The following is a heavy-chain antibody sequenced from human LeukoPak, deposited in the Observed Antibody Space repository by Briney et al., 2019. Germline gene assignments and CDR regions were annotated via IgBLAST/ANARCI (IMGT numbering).Heavy chain of an antibody. CDR3: AKDGDIVVVPALDY. V-gene: IGHV3-23*01. CDR1: GFTFSSYA. Sequence: QPGGSLRLSCAASGFTFSSYAMSWVRQAPGKGLEWVSAISGSGGSTYYADSVKGRFTISRDNSKNTLYLQMNSLRAEDTAVYYCAKDGDIVVVPALDYWGQGTLVTVSS. CDR2: ISGSGGST. D-gene: IGHD2-2*01. J-gene: IGHJ4*02.